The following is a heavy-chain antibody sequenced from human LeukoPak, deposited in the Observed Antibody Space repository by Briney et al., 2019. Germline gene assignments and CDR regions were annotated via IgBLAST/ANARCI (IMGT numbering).Heavy chain of an antibody. Sequence: PGGSLRLPCTASGFTLGDYYMSWIRQAPGKGLEWVSYISSSGGTIYYADSVKGRFTISRDNARNSLYLQMNSLRAEDTAVYYCARVEYQLLVYYFDYWGQGTLVTVSS. V-gene: IGHV3-11*01. J-gene: IGHJ4*02. CDR2: ISSSGGTI. CDR3: ARVEYQLLVYYFDY. D-gene: IGHD2-2*01. CDR1: GFTLGDYY.